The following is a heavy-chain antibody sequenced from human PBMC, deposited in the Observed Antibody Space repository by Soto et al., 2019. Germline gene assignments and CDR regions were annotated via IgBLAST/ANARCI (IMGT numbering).Heavy chain of an antibody. J-gene: IGHJ4*01. CDR1: GYTFTGYY. Sequence: ASVKVSCKASGYTFTGYYMHWVRQAPGQGLEWMGWINPNSGGTNYAQKFQGWVTMTRDTSISTAYMELSRLRSDDTAVYYCARALYYYDSSGYPDYWGHGTLVTVSS. CDR3: ARALYYYDSSGYPDY. D-gene: IGHD3-22*01. CDR2: INPNSGGT. V-gene: IGHV1-2*04.